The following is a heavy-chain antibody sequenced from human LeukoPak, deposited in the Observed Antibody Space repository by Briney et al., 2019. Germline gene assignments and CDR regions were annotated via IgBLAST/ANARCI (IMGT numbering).Heavy chain of an antibody. J-gene: IGHJ6*02. CDR2: IYYSGST. V-gene: IGHV4-59*08. Sequence: SETLSLTCTVSGGSISIYYWSWIRQPPGKGLEWIGYIYYSGSTNYNPSLKSRVTISVDTSKNQFSLKLSSVTAADTAVYYCASHRGTYYYYGMDVWGQGTTVTVS. CDR3: ASHRGTYYYYGMDV. CDR1: GGSISIYY.